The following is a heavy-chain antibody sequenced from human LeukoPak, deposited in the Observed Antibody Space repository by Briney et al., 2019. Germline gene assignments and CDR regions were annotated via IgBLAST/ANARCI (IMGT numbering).Heavy chain of an antibody. Sequence: PSETLSLTCTVSGGSISSYYWSWIRQPPGEGLEWIGYIYYSGSTNYNPSLKSRVTISVDTSKNQFSLKLSSVTAADTAVYYCAVGIAAAGSLRASFDYWGQGTLVTVSS. CDR1: GGSISSYY. V-gene: IGHV4-59*01. J-gene: IGHJ4*02. CDR2: IYYSGST. CDR3: AVGIAAAGSLRASFDY. D-gene: IGHD6-13*01.